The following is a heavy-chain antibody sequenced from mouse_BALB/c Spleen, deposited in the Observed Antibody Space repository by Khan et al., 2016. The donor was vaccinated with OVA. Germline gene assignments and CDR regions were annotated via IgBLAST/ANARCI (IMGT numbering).Heavy chain of an antibody. J-gene: IGHJ3*01. V-gene: IGHV2-4-1*01. D-gene: IGHD2-14*01. CDR2: LWSGGST. CDR1: GFSLTTYG. Sequence: QVQLQQPGPGPVQPSQSLSITCTVTGFSLTTYGVHWVRQSPGKGLEWLGVLWSGGSTDYNAAFISRLSISKDNSKSQVFFKMNSLQADDTAIYYCARNSYRYDFAYWGQGTLVTVSA. CDR3: ARNSYRYDFAY.